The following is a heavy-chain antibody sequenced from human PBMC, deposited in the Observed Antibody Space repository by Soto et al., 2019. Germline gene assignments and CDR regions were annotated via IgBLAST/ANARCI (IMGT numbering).Heavy chain of an antibody. V-gene: IGHV3-15*07. J-gene: IGHJ4*02. D-gene: IGHD2-2*01. Sequence: GVSLRLSCAASGFTFTNAWMNWVRQAPGKGPEWVGRIKSKTDGGTTDYAAPVKGRFTISRDDSTNTLYLQMNSLKTEDTAMYYCTPRMRGTSSPPGYLGRGTLVTVSS. CDR2: IKSKTDGGTT. CDR1: GFTFTNAW. CDR3: TPRMRGTSSPPGY.